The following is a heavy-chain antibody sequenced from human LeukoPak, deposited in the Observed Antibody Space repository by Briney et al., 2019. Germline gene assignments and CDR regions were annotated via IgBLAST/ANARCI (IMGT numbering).Heavy chain of an antibody. CDR2: ISSSVSTI. CDR3: ARVLGIINYMDV. CDR1: AFTFSSYG. J-gene: IGHJ6*03. V-gene: IGHV3-48*04. D-gene: IGHD2-21*01. Sequence: QPGGSLRLSCAASAFTFSSYGMSWVRQAPGKGLEWVSYISSSVSTIHYADSVKGRFTISRDNAKNSLYLQMNSLRAEDTAVYYCARVLGIINYMDVWGKGTTVTISS.